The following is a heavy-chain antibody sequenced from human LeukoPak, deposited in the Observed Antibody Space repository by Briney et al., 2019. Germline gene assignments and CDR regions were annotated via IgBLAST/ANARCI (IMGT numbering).Heavy chain of an antibody. D-gene: IGHD3-22*01. V-gene: IGHV3-9*01. CDR2: ISWNSGSI. Sequence: GGSLRLSCAASGFTFDDYAMHWVRQAPGKGLEWVSGISWNSGSIGYADPVKGRFTISRDNAKNSLYLQMNSLRAEDTAVYYCARDFTYYYDSSGYYYFDYWGQGTLVTVSS. CDR3: ARDFTYYYDSSGYYYFDY. CDR1: GFTFDDYA. J-gene: IGHJ4*02.